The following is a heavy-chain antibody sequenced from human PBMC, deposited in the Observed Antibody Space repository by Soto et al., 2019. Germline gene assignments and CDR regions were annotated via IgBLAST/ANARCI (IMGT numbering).Heavy chain of an antibody. Sequence: QVQLVESGGGVVQPGRSLRLSCAASGFTFSSYGMHWVRQAPGKGLEWVAVIWYDGSNKYYADSVKGRFTISRDNSKNTLYLQMNSLRAEDTAVYYCARVIAERPSGAHYFDYWGQGTLVTVSS. D-gene: IGHD2-15*01. V-gene: IGHV3-33*01. CDR3: ARVIAERPSGAHYFDY. CDR2: IWYDGSNK. J-gene: IGHJ4*02. CDR1: GFTFSSYG.